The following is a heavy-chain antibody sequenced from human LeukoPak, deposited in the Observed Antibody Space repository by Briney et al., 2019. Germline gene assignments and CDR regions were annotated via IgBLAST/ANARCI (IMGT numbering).Heavy chain of an antibody. D-gene: IGHD3-16*02. CDR1: GFTFDDYG. CDR2: LSGSAGGS. Sequence: GGSLRLSCAASGFTFDDYGMSWVRQAPGKGLEWVAGLSGSAGGSNYADSVKGRFTISRDNSKNTLFLQMDRLRAEDTAVYFCAKRGVVVRVFLVGFHKEAYYFDSWGQGAQVTVSS. CDR3: AKRGVVVRVFLVGFHKEAYYFDS. V-gene: IGHV3-23*01. J-gene: IGHJ4*02.